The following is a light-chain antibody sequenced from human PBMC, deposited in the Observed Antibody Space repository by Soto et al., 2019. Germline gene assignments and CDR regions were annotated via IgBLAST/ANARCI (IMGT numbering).Light chain of an antibody. CDR3: NSYTDNTYV. V-gene: IGLV2-14*01. CDR1: SSDVGGYKY. J-gene: IGLJ1*01. Sequence: QSALTQPASVSGSPGQSITISCTGTSSDVGGYKYVSWYQQHPGKAPKLMIYEVSNRPSGVSNRFSGSKSGNTASLTISGLQAEDEADYYCNSYTDNTYVFGTGTKLTVL. CDR2: EVS.